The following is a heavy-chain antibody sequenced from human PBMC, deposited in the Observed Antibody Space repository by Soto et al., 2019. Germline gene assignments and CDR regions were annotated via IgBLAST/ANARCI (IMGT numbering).Heavy chain of an antibody. CDR1: GFTFSSYG. D-gene: IGHD3-3*01. CDR3: ARKLFWRMEV. CDR2: IWFDGSHK. Sequence: QEQLVESGGGVVQPGTSLRLSCVASGFTFSSYGMHWVRQAPGKGLEWVAVIWFDGSHKNYADSLKGRFTISRDNSKNTLYLQMNSLRVEDTAVYYCARKLFWRMEVWGQGTTVIVSS. V-gene: IGHV3-33*01. J-gene: IGHJ6*02.